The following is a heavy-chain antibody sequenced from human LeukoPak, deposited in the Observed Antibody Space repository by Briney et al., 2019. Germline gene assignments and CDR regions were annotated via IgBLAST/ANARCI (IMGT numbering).Heavy chain of an antibody. J-gene: IGHJ5*02. CDR2: IIPILGIA. CDR3: ARDRPGEVLMVYANNWFDP. CDR1: GGTFSSYA. D-gene: IGHD2-8*01. Sequence: SVKVSCKASGGTFSSYAISWVRQAPGQGLEWMGRIIPILGIANYAQKFQGRVTITAGKSTSTAYMELSSLRSEDTAVYYCARDRPGEVLMVYANNWFDPWGQGTLVTVSS. V-gene: IGHV1-69*04.